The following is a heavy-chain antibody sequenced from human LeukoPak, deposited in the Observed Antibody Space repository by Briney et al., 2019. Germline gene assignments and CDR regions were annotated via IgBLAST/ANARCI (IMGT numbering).Heavy chain of an antibody. CDR2: VYYTGSA. CDR3: ARYASGSYYWFDP. CDR1: GGSISSTSYH. V-gene: IGHV4-39*01. D-gene: IGHD3-10*01. J-gene: IGHJ5*02. Sequence: SQTLSLTCTVSGGSISSTSYHWAWIRQPPGKGLEWIATVYYTGSAYYNPSLKSRVTISVDTSKSQFSLKLSSVTTADTALYYCARYASGSYYWFDPWGQGTLVTVSS.